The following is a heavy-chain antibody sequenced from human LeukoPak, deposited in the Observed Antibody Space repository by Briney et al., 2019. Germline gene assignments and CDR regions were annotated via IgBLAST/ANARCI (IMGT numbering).Heavy chain of an antibody. J-gene: IGHJ3*02. D-gene: IGHD4-17*01. V-gene: IGHV3-53*01. CDR3: AKDYGDRPRGAFDI. Sequence: TGGSLRLSCAASGFTVSSNYMSWVRQAPGKGLEWVSVIYSGGSTYYADSVKGRFTISRDNSKNTLYLQMNTLRAEDMAVYYCAKDYGDRPRGAFDIWGQGTMVTVSS. CDR1: GFTVSSNY. CDR2: IYSGGST.